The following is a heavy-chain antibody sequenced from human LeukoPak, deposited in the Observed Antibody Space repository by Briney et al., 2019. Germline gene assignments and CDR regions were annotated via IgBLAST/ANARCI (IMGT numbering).Heavy chain of an antibody. Sequence: PSETLSLTCTVSGGSISSYYWSWIRQPPGKGLEWIGYIYTSGSTNYNPSLKSRVTISVDTSKNQFSLQLSSVTAADTAVYYCARHSIAGWGSYGYLGYYYYMDVWGKGTTVTVSS. CDR3: ARHSIAGWGSYGYLGYYYYMDV. CDR2: IYTSGST. J-gene: IGHJ6*03. V-gene: IGHV4-4*09. D-gene: IGHD3-16*01. CDR1: GGSISSYY.